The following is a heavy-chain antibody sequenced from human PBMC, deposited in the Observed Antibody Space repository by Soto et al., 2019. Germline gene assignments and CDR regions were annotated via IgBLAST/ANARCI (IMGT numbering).Heavy chain of an antibody. CDR2: ISYDGSNK. D-gene: IGHD3-22*01. Sequence: GGSLRLSCAASGFTFSSYAMHWVRQAPGKGLEWVAVISYDGSNKYYADSVKGRFTISRDNSKNTLYLQMNSLRAEDTAVYYCARGQRQNFYDSSGYYLGLGYWGQGTLVTVSS. V-gene: IGHV3-30-3*01. CDR1: GFTFSSYA. J-gene: IGHJ4*02. CDR3: ARGQRQNFYDSSGYYLGLGY.